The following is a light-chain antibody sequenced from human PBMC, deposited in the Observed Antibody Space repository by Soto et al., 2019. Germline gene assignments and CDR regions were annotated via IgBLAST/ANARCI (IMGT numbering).Light chain of an antibody. J-gene: IGKJ2*01. Sequence: IVLTQSPATLSLSPGERVTLSCRASQSVSRIYLAWYQQKPGQAPRLLIYAASSRATGIPDRFSGSGSGTDFTLTISRLEPEDFAVYYCQQYGNSPYTFGQGPKLEIK. CDR2: AAS. V-gene: IGKV3-20*01. CDR1: QSVSRIY. CDR3: QQYGNSPYT.